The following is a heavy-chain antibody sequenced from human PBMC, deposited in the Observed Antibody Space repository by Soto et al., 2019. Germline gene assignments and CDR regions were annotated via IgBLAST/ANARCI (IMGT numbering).Heavy chain of an antibody. V-gene: IGHV1-69*01. D-gene: IGHD3-10*01. Sequence: QVQLVQSGAEVKKPGSSVKVSCKASGGTFSSYAISWVRQAPGQGLEWMGGIIPIFGTANYAQKFQGRVTIPADESTSTAYMELSSLRSEDTAVYYCARGTNYYGSGSYYESGYYYGMDVWGQGTTVTVSS. CDR1: GGTFSSYA. J-gene: IGHJ6*02. CDR3: ARGTNYYGSGSYYESGYYYGMDV. CDR2: IIPIFGTA.